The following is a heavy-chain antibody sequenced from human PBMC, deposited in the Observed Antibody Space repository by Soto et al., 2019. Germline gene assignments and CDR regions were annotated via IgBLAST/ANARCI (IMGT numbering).Heavy chain of an antibody. Sequence: QVQLVESGGGVVQPGRSLRLSCAASGFTVSRYVMHWVRQAPGKGLEWVAVIWYDGSNKYYADSVKGRFTISRDNSKNTLYLQMNSLRAEDTAVYYCARDRIVGAKAGLFDYWGQGTLVTVSS. CDR3: ARDRIVGAKAGLFDY. D-gene: IGHD1-26*01. V-gene: IGHV3-33*01. CDR1: GFTVSRYV. J-gene: IGHJ4*02. CDR2: IWYDGSNK.